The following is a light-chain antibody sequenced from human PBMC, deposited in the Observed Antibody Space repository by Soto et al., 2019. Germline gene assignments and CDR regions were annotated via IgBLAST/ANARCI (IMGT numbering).Light chain of an antibody. V-gene: IGKV3-20*01. CDR1: QSVTSSC. CDR2: TTS. J-gene: IGKJ3*01. CDR3: QQCGGSPLFS. Sequence: EIVLTQSPATLSLSPGERATLYCTASQSVTSSCLAWYQRKPGQAPRLLIHTTSTRATDIPDRFSGSGSGTDFTLTISRLQPEDFAVYYCQQCGGSPLFSFGPGTRVDI.